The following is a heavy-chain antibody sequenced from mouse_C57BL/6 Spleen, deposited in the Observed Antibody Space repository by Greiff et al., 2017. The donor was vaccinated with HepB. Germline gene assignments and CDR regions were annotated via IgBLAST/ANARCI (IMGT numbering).Heavy chain of an antibody. V-gene: IGHV1-64*01. CDR1: GYTFTSYG. Sequence: QVHLKQPGAELVKPGASVKLSCKASGYTFTSYGMHWVKQRPGQGLEWIGMIHPNSGGTNYNEKFKSKATLTVDKSSSTAYMQLSSLTSEDSAVYSCARGGYCYGSSCVRAMDYWGQGTSVTVSS. CDR3: ARGGYCYGSSCVRAMDY. CDR2: IHPNSGGT. J-gene: IGHJ4*01. D-gene: IGHD1-1*01.